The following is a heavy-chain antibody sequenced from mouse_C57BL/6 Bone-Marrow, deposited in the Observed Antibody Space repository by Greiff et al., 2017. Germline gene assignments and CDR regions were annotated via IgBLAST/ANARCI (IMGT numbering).Heavy chain of an antibody. CDR3: ARGITGTLYYFDY. D-gene: IGHD4-1*01. Sequence: VQLKESGPGLVKPSQSLSLTCSVTGYSITSGYYWNWIRQFPGNKLEWMGYISYDGSNNYNPSLKNRISITRDTSKNQFFLKLNSVTTEDTATYYCARGITGTLYYFDYWGQGTTLTVSS. V-gene: IGHV3-6*01. J-gene: IGHJ2*01. CDR1: GYSITSGYY. CDR2: ISYDGSN.